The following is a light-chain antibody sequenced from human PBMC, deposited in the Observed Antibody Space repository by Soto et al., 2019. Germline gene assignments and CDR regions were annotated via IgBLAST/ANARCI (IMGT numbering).Light chain of an antibody. J-gene: IGLJ3*02. CDR2: RNN. CDR3: AAWDDSLDGGV. V-gene: IGLV1-44*01. CDR1: SSNIGSNS. Sequence: QSVLTQPPSAAETPGQRVTISCSGSSSNIGSNSVNWYRQLPGTAPKLLISRNNQRPSGVPDRFSGSKSGTSASLAISGLQSEDEADYYCAAWDDSLDGGVFGGGTKLTVL.